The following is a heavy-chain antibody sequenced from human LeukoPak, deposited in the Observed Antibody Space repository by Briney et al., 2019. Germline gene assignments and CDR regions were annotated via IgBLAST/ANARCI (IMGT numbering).Heavy chain of an antibody. CDR3: ARDVGNTGWYTFDY. Sequence: SQTLSVTCALSGDSVSSINGAWNWIRQSPSGGLEWLGRTYYRSKWYYDYAVSLQGRITINPDTSRNQFSLQLTSVTPEDTAVYFCARDVGNTGWYTFDYWGQGTLVTVSS. CDR2: TYYRSKWYY. J-gene: IGHJ4*02. D-gene: IGHD6-19*01. V-gene: IGHV6-1*01. CDR1: GDSVSSINGA.